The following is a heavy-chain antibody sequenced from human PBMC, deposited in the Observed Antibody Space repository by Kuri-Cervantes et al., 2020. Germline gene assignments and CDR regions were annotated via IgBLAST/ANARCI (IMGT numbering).Heavy chain of an antibody. D-gene: IGHD3-10*01. J-gene: IGHJ4*02. V-gene: IGHV3-23*01. Sequence: GGSLRLSCAASGFTFSNYAMSWVRQAPGKGLEWVSSISGFGGSTYYADFVKGRFTISRDNSKNTLYLQMNSLRAEDTAVYYCARDYYGSGSSSPYFDYWGQGTLVTVSS. CDR1: GFTFSNYA. CDR2: ISGFGGST. CDR3: ARDYYGSGSSSPYFDY.